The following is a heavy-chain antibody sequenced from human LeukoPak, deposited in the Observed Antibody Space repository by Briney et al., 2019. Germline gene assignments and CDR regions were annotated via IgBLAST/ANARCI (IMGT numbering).Heavy chain of an antibody. Sequence: ASVKVSCKASGYTFTSYDINWVRQATGQGLEWMGWMNPNSGNTGYAQKFQGRVTMTRNTSISTAYMELSSLRSEDTAVYYCAKYTAMDRSPPLYFDYWGQGTLVTVSS. CDR2: MNPNSGNT. V-gene: IGHV1-8*01. CDR1: GYTFTSYD. J-gene: IGHJ4*02. CDR3: AKYTAMDRSPPLYFDY. D-gene: IGHD5-18*01.